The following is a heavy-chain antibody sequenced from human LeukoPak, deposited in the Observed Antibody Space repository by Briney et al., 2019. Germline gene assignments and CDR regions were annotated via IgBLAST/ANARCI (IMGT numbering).Heavy chain of an antibody. CDR3: ARDRYCSGGSCQPGRLKLDY. D-gene: IGHD2-15*01. CDR2: INGGNGNT. CDR1: GYVFVSYN. V-gene: IGHV1-3*01. J-gene: IGHJ4*02. Sequence: ASVKVSCKASGYVFVSYNINWVRQAPGQRLEWMGWINGGNGNTKYLQKCQDRVTITKDTSASTVYMELSRLRSEDTAVYYCARDRYCSGGSCQPGRLKLDYWGQGTPVTVSS.